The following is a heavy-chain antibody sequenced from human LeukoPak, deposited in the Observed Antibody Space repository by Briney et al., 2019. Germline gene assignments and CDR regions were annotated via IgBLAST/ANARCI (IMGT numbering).Heavy chain of an antibody. D-gene: IGHD6-6*01. CDR1: GFSFSGHW. CDR2: ISPTGSTT. J-gene: IGHJ4*02. V-gene: IGHV3-74*01. CDR3: ARGPNSNWSGLDF. Sequence: GSLRLSCIASGFSFSGHWMHWARQLPGKGLVWVSRISPTGSTTSYADSVKGRFTVSRDNAKNTLYLQVNNLRAEDTAVYYCARGPNSNWSGLDFWGQGTLLTVSS.